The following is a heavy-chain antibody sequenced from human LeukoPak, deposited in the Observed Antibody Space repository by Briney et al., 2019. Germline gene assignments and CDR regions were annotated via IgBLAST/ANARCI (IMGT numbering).Heavy chain of an antibody. D-gene: IGHD3-10*01. CDR2: IYYTGST. Sequence: PSETLSLTCTVSGGSISSSSYYWSWIRQPPGKGLEWIGYIYYTGSTNYNPSLKSRVTISVDTSKNQFSLKLSSVTAADTAVYYCARHNGDGSGKFDYWGQGTLVTVSS. V-gene: IGHV4-61*05. CDR1: GGSISSSSYY. J-gene: IGHJ4*02. CDR3: ARHNGDGSGKFDY.